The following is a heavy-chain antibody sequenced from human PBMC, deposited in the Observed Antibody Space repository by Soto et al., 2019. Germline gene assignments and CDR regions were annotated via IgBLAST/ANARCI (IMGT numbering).Heavy chain of an antibody. V-gene: IGHV4-34*01. CDR3: ARSARYYDFWSGYRNYYYGMDV. CDR2: INHSGST. D-gene: IGHD3-3*01. CDR1: GGSFSGYY. Sequence: SETLSLTCAVYGGSFSGYYWSWIRQPPGKGLEWIGEINHSGSTNYNPSLKSRVTISVDTSKNQFSLKLSSVTAADTAVYYCARSARYYDFWSGYRNYYYGMDVWGQGTTVTVSS. J-gene: IGHJ6*02.